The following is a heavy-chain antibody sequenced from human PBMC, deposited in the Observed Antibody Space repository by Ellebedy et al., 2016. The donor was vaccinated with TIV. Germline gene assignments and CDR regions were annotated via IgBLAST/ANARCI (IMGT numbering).Heavy chain of an antibody. D-gene: IGHD1-26*01. V-gene: IGHV3-30*18. J-gene: IGHJ4*02. Sequence: GGSLRLSCAVSGFTFSNYGMHWVRQAPGKGLEWVAVVSSDETNKYYADSVKGRFTISRDNSRNTLYLQMNSLRPEDTALYYCAKGLQGSQQRGYFDYWGQGTLVIVSS. CDR1: GFTFSNYG. CDR3: AKGLQGSQQRGYFDY. CDR2: VSSDETNK.